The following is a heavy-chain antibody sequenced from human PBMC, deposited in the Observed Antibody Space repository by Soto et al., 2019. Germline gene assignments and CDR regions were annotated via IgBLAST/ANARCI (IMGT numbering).Heavy chain of an antibody. D-gene: IGHD2-8*01. J-gene: IGHJ4*02. V-gene: IGHV4-4*02. Sequence: SATLSITCAVSGGSISSSNWWSWVRPPPGKGLEWIGEIYHSGSTTCNPSLKSRVTISVDKSKNQFSLKLSSVTAADTAVYYCARYCTNGVCYFDYWGQGTLVTVSS. CDR2: IYHSGST. CDR1: GGSISSSNW. CDR3: ARYCTNGVCYFDY.